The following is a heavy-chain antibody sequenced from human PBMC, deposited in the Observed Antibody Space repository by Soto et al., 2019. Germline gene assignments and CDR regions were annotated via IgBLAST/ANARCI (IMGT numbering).Heavy chain of an antibody. CDR2: IYYSGST. Sequence: PSETLSLTCTVSGGSISSGDYYWSWIRQPPGKGLEWIGHIYYSGSTSYNPSLKSRLTISLDTSKNQFSLKLNSVSAADTAVYYCASGYCSGGSCWEFDPWGQGPLVTVSS. J-gene: IGHJ5*02. CDR1: GGSISSGDYY. V-gene: IGHV4-30-4*01. D-gene: IGHD2-15*01. CDR3: ASGYCSGGSCWEFDP.